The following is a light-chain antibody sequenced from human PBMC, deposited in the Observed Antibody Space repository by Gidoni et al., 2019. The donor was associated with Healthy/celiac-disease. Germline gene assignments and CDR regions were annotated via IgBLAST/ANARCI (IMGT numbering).Light chain of an antibody. V-gene: IGLV3-25*03. J-gene: IGLJ2*01. CDR1: ALPKQY. CDR3: QSADSSGTYVV. Sequence: SYELTQQPSVSVSPGQTARITCSGDALPKQYAYWYQQKPGQAPVLVIYKDSERPSGIPERFSGSSSGTTVTLTIRGVQAEDEADYYCQSADSSGTYVVFGGGTKLTVL. CDR2: KDS.